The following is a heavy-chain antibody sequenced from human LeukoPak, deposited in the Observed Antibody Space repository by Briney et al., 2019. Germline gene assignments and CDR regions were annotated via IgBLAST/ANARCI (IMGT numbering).Heavy chain of an antibody. CDR3: ARAAAGRKTFDY. J-gene: IGHJ4*02. CDR1: GGSINRWGFY. Sequence: SETLSLTFTVSGGSINRWGFYLGWVRPPPGEGLGWIGYIYYSGSTYYNPSLKSRVTISVDTSKNQFSLKLSSVTAADTAVYYCARAAAGRKTFDYWGQGTLVTVSS. V-gene: IGHV4-31*03. D-gene: IGHD6-13*01. CDR2: IYYSGST.